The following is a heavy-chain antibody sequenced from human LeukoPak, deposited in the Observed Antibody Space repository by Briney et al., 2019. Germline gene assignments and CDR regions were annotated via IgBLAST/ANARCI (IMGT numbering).Heavy chain of an antibody. V-gene: IGHV3-23*01. CDR2: ISGSGVST. D-gene: IGHD6-19*01. Sequence: GGSLRLSCAPSGFTFSSYAMSWVRQAPGKGLEWVSAISGSGVSTYYADSVKGRFTISRDNSKNTLYLQLNSLRAEDTAVYYCAKDQAGGWFVDYWGQGTLVTVSS. CDR1: GFTFSSYA. CDR3: AKDQAGGWFVDY. J-gene: IGHJ4*02.